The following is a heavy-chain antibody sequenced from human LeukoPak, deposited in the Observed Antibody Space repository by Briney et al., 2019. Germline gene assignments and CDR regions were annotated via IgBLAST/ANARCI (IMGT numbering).Heavy chain of an antibody. CDR3: ARDGPLGPYYHYYMDV. V-gene: IGHV1-69*05. Sequence: ASVKVSCKASGGTFSSYAISWVRQAPGQGLEWMGGIIPIFGTANYAQKFQGRVTVTTDESTSTVYMELSSLRSEDTAVYYCARDGPLGPYYHYYMDVWGKGTTVTVSS. CDR2: IIPIFGTA. D-gene: IGHD3-16*01. J-gene: IGHJ6*03. CDR1: GGTFSSYA.